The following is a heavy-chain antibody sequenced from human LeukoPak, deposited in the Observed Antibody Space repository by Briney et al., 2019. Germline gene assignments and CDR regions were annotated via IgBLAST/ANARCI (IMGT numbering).Heavy chain of an antibody. CDR2: IYYSGST. J-gene: IGHJ4*02. V-gene: IGHV4-59*01. CDR3: ARGDYDILTAYYDY. D-gene: IGHD3-9*01. CDR1: GGSISSYY. Sequence: SETLSLTCTVSGGSISSYYWSRIRQPPGKGLEYIGYIYYSGSTNYNPSLKSRVTISVDTSKNQFSLKLSSVTAADTAVYFCARGDYDILTAYYDYWGQGTLVTVSS.